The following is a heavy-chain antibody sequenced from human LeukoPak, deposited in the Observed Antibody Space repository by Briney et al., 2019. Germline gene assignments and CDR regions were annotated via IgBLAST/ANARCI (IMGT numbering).Heavy chain of an antibody. D-gene: IGHD3-3*01. J-gene: IGHJ5*02. CDR3: ARRNFWSGYNWFYP. CDR1: GGSISSYY. V-gene: IGHV4-4*09. Sequence: SETLSLTCTVSGGSISSYYWSWIRQPPGKGLEWIGYIYTSGSTNYNPSLKSRVTISVDTSKNQLSLKLSSVTAADTAVYYCARRNFWSGYNWFYPCGQGTLVTVSS. CDR2: IYTSGST.